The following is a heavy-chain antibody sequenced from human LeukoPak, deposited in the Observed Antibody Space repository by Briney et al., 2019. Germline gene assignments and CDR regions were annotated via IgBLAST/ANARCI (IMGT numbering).Heavy chain of an antibody. Sequence: ASVKVSCKASGYTFTRYGISWVRQAPGQGLEWMGWISAYNDNTNYAQKLQGRVTMTTDTSTSTAYMELRSLRSDDTAVYYCARAGYYDFWSGGRYYYYGMDVWGQGTTVTVSS. J-gene: IGHJ6*02. CDR1: GYTFTRYG. CDR3: ARAGYYDFWSGGRYYYYGMDV. V-gene: IGHV1-18*01. D-gene: IGHD3-3*01. CDR2: ISAYNDNT.